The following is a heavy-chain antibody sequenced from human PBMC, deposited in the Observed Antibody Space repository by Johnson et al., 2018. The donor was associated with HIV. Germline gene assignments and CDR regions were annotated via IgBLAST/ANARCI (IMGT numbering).Heavy chain of an antibody. Sequence: EVQLVESGGGLVQPGGSLRLSCAASGFTVSTNYLTWVRQAPGKGLEWVSLIYGGGTTYYADSVKGRFTVSRDNSKNTLYLQMNSLTAEDTAVYYCTREGPSERAGFDIWGQGTVVTVSS. J-gene: IGHJ3*02. CDR3: TREGPSERAGFDI. CDR1: GFTVSTNY. CDR2: IYGGGTT. V-gene: IGHV3-66*01.